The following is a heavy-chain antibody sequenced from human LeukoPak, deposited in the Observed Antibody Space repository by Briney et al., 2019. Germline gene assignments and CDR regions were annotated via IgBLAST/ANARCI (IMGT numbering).Heavy chain of an antibody. CDR2: IKQDGSEK. Sequence: PGGSLRLSCVVSGFTFGRYWMTWVRQAPGKGLEWVANIKQDGSEKHYGDSVRGRFTISRDNAKNSLSLDMNSLRADDTAVYYCARERSSGWNDCWGQGTLVTVSS. CDR1: GFTFGRYW. V-gene: IGHV3-7*01. J-gene: IGHJ4*02. CDR3: ARERSSGWNDC. D-gene: IGHD6-19*01.